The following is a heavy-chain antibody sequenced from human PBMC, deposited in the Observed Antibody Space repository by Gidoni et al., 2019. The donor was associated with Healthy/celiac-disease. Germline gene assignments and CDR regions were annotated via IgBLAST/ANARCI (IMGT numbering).Heavy chain of an antibody. CDR3: ARGSSGGSLAWGD. J-gene: IGHJ4*02. V-gene: IGHV3-64*01. D-gene: IGHD2-15*01. CDR1: GFTFSSYA. Sequence: EVQLVESGGGLVEPGGSLRLACAAAGFTFSSYAMHWVRQAPGKGLEYVSAISSNGGSTYYANSVKGRFTISRDNSKNTLYLQMGSLRAEDMAVYYCARGSSGGSLAWGDWGQGTLVTVSS. CDR2: ISSNGGST.